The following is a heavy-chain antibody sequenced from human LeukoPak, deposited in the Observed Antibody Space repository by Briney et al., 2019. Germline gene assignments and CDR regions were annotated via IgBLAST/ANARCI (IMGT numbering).Heavy chain of an antibody. CDR3: AKDVVPDSGWDLDY. CDR2: IYPSGDST. V-gene: IGHV3-23*01. CDR1: GFTFSTYS. J-gene: IGHJ4*02. D-gene: IGHD6-19*01. Sequence: GGSLRLSCAASGFTFSTYSLTWVRQGPGKGLEWVSSIYPSGDSTFYADSVKGRFTISRDNSKNTLYLQMSSLRTEDTAIYYCAKDVVPDSGWDLDYWGQGTLVTVSS.